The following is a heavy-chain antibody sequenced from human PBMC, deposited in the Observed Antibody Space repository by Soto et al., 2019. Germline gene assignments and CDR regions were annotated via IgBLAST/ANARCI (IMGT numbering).Heavy chain of an antibody. Sequence: GGSLRLSCAASGFTFSSNWMHWVRQVPGKGLEWVSGISWNSGRIGYADSVKGRFTISRDNAKNSLYLQMNSLRPEDTALYYCTKARLWGGDGYNSYYYNAMDVWGQGTTVTVSS. D-gene: IGHD3-16*01. J-gene: IGHJ6*02. V-gene: IGHV3-9*01. CDR3: TKARLWGGDGYNSYYYNAMDV. CDR2: ISWNSGRI. CDR1: GFTFSSNW.